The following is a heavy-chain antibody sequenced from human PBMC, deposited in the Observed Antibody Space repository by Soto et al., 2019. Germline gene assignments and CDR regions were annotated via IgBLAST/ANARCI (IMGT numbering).Heavy chain of an antibody. Sequence: QVQLQESGPGLVKPSQTLSLTCTVSGSSINSGGYYWTWIRQHPGKGLEWIGYAYYSGGTYYNPSLKSRVTISLDTTKNQFSLNLNSVTAADTAVYYCARGDSTVTSVLDYWGQGTLVTASS. D-gene: IGHD4-17*01. V-gene: IGHV4-31*03. J-gene: IGHJ4*02. CDR3: ARGDSTVTSVLDY. CDR1: GSSINSGGYY. CDR2: AYYSGGT.